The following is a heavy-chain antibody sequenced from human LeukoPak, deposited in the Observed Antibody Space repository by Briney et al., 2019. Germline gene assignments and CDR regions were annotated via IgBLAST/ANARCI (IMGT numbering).Heavy chain of an antibody. CDR1: GFSVSNNY. CDR3: AIRDAAYYYDSSGYYWPFDI. J-gene: IGHJ3*02. D-gene: IGHD3-22*01. Sequence: GGSLRLSCAASGFSVSNNYMNWVRQAPGKGLEWVSVICDDGRTFFADSVKGRFTISRDNSKNTLYLQMTSLRAEDTAVYYCAIRDAAYYYDSSGYYWPFDIWGQGTMVTVSS. V-gene: IGHV3-53*01. CDR2: ICDDGRT.